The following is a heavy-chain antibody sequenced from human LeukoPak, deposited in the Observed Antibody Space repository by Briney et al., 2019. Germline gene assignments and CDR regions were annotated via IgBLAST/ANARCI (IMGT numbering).Heavy chain of an antibody. CDR1: GYTFTGYY. D-gene: IGHD3-10*01. V-gene: IGHV1-2*02. J-gene: IGHJ4*02. CDR3: ARDYVPITMVRGVIPAPSDY. Sequence: EASVKVSCKASGYTFTGYYMHWVRQAPGQGLEWMGWINPNSGGTNYAQKFQGRVTMTRDTSISTAYMELSRLRSDDTAVYYCARDYVPITMVRGVIPAPSDYWGQGALVTVSS. CDR2: INPNSGGT.